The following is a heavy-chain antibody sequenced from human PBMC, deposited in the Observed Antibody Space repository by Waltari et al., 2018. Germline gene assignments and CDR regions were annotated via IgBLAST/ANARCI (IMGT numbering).Heavy chain of an antibody. D-gene: IGHD2-15*01. CDR1: GFTFSSYH. CDR2: ISSGSSYI. V-gene: IGHV3-21*01. CDR3: AREWGVMVGTAGFYFDY. Sequence: EVQLVGSGGGLVKPGGSLRLSCAASGFTFSSYHMNCVRQAPGKGLEWVSSISSGSSYIYYADSVKGRFTISRANAKNSLYLQMNSLRVEDTAVYYGAREWGVMVGTAGFYFDYWGQGALVTVSS. J-gene: IGHJ4*02.